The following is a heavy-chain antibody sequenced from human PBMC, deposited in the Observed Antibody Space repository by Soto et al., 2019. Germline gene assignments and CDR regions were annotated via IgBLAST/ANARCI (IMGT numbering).Heavy chain of an antibody. D-gene: IGHD2-15*01. CDR2: ISAYNGNT. Sequence: ASVKVSCKASGYTFTSYGISWVRQAPGQGLEWMGWISAYNGNTNYAQKLQGRVTMTTDTSTSTAYMELRSLRSDDTAVYYCARSDCSGGSCYSSDWFDPWGQGTLVTVSS. CDR1: GYTFTSYG. V-gene: IGHV1-18*04. J-gene: IGHJ5*02. CDR3: ARSDCSGGSCYSSDWFDP.